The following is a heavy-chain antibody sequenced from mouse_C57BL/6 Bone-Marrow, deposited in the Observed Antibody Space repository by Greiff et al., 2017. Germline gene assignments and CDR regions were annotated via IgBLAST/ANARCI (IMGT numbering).Heavy chain of an antibody. V-gene: IGHV1-4*01. CDR3: ARLYYDYDEFAY. CDR2: INPSSGYT. Sequence: QVQLQQSGAELARPGASVKMSCKASGYTFTSYTMHWVKQRPGQGLEWIGNINPSSGYTKYNQKFKDKATLTADKSSSTAYMQLSSLTSEDSAVCYCARLYYDYDEFAYWGQGTLVTVSA. CDR1: GYTFTSYT. J-gene: IGHJ3*01. D-gene: IGHD2-4*01.